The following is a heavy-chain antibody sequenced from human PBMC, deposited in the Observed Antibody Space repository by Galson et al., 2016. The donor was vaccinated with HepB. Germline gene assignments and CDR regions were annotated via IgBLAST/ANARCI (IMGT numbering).Heavy chain of an antibody. V-gene: IGHV5-51*01. D-gene: IGHD3-10*01. CDR2: IYPGDSDT. Sequence: QSGAEVKKPGESLKISCQGSGYTLASYWIGWVRQMPGKGLEWMGIIYPGDSDTKYSPSFQGQVTISADKSINTAYLQWSSLKASDTAMYYCTRSYYFDSGNFDLWGQGTKVTVSS. CDR3: TRSYYFDSGNFDL. J-gene: IGHJ3*01. CDR1: GYTLASYW.